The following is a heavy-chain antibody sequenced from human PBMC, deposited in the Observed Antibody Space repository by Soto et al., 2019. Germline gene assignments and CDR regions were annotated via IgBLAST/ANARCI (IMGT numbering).Heavy chain of an antibody. V-gene: IGHV4-39*01. CDR2: IYYSGST. Sequence: QLQLQESGPGLVKPSETLSLTCTVSGGSISSSSYYWGWIRQPPGKGLEWIGSIYYSGSTYYNPSLKSRVTISVDTSKNQFSLKLSSVTAADTAVYYCARGPWDIVLMVYAIPVHYFDYWGQGTLVTVSS. J-gene: IGHJ4*02. CDR3: ARGPWDIVLMVYAIPVHYFDY. D-gene: IGHD2-8*01. CDR1: GGSISSSSYY.